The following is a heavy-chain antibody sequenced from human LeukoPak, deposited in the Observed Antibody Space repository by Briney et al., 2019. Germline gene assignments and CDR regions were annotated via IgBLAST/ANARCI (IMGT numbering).Heavy chain of an antibody. CDR3: ARVGSSWYDFGY. D-gene: IGHD6-13*01. J-gene: IGHJ4*02. Sequence: ASVKVSCKASGYTFTSYGISWVRQAPGQGLEWMGWISAYNGNTNYAQKLQGRVTMTTDTSTSTAYMELSRLRSDDTAVYYCARVGSSWYDFGYWGQGTLVTVSS. V-gene: IGHV1-18*01. CDR1: GYTFTSYG. CDR2: ISAYNGNT.